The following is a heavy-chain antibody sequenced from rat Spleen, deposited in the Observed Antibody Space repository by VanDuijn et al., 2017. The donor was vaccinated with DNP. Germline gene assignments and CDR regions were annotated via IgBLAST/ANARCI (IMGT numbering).Heavy chain of an antibody. V-gene: IGHV5-29*01. Sequence: EVQLVESGGGLVQPGRSLKLSCAASGFTFSFYGMAWVRQAPTKGLEWVAYIGYDGGSTYYRDSVKGRFTISRDNAKSTLYLQMDSLRSEETATYYCARVQLGYYAMDAWGQGTSVTVSS. D-gene: IGHD5-1*01. CDR1: GFTFSFYG. CDR2: IGYDGGST. J-gene: IGHJ4*01. CDR3: ARVQLGYYAMDA.